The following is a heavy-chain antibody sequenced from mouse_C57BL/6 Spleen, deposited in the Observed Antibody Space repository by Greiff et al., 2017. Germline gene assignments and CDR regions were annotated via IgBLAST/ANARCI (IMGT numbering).Heavy chain of an antibody. CDR3: ARGTTVVATGAWFAY. J-gene: IGHJ3*01. CDR1: GYTFTSYW. CDR2: INPSNGGT. Sequence: QVQLQQPGPELVKPGASVKLSCKASGYTFTSYWMHWVKQRPGQGLEWIGNINPSNGGTNYNEKFKSKATLTVDKTSSTAYMQLSSLTSEDSAVYYCARGTTVVATGAWFAYWGQGTLVTVSA. V-gene: IGHV1-53*01. D-gene: IGHD1-1*01.